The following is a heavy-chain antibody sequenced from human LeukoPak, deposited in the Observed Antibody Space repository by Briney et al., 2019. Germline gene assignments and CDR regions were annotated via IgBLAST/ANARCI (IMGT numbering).Heavy chain of an antibody. D-gene: IGHD2-15*01. V-gene: IGHV1-18*01. CDR1: GYTFSSNG. CDR2: ISAYNGNT. Sequence: GASVKVSWKASGYTFSSNGISWVRQAPGQGLEWMGWISAYNGNTNYAQKLQGRVTMTTDTSTSTAYMELRSLRSDDTAVYYCAREDCSGGSCYEDWGQGTLVTVSS. J-gene: IGHJ4*02. CDR3: AREDCSGGSCYED.